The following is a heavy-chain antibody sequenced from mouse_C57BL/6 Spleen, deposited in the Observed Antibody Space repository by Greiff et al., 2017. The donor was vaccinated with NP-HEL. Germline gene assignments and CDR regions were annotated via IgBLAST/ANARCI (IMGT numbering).Heavy chain of an antibody. J-gene: IGHJ3*01. V-gene: IGHV1-82*01. CDR3: ARTTTGGWFAY. CDR1: GYAFSSSW. Sequence: QVQLQQSGPELVKPGASVKISCKASGYAFSSSWMNWVKQRPGKGLEWIGRIYPGDGDTNYNGKFKGKATLTADKSSSTAYMQLSSLTSEVSAVYFCARTTTGGWFAYWGQGTLVTVSA. D-gene: IGHD1-1*01. CDR2: IYPGDGDT.